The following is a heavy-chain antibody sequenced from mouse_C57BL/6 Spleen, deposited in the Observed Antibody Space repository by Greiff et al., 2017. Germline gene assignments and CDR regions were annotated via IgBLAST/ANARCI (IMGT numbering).Heavy chain of an antibody. CDR3: TTNWSDY. J-gene: IGHJ2*01. V-gene: IGHV14-4*01. CDR2: IDPENGDT. Sequence: DVQLQESGAELVRPGASVKLSCTASGFNIKDDYMHWVKQRPEQGLEWIGWIDPENGDTEYASKFQGKATITADTSSNTAYLQLSSLTSEDTAVYYCTTNWSDYWGQGTTLTVSS. CDR1: GFNIKDDY. D-gene: IGHD4-1*01.